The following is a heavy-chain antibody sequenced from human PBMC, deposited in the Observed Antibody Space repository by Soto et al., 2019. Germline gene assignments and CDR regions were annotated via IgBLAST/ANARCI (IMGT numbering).Heavy chain of an antibody. CDR2: IIPIFGTA. D-gene: IGHD5-18*01. J-gene: IGHJ6*02. V-gene: IGHV1-69*13. Sequence: SVKVSCKASGGTFSSYAISWVRQAPGQGLEWMGGIIPIFGTANYAQKFQGRVTITADESTSTAYMELSSLRSEDTAVYYCARDGHTAMDAYYYYYGMDVWGQGTTVTVSS. CDR1: GGTFSSYA. CDR3: ARDGHTAMDAYYYYYGMDV.